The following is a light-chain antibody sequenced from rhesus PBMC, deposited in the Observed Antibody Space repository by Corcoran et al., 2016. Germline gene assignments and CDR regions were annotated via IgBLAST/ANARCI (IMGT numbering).Light chain of an antibody. CDR1: QGISSW. V-gene: IGKV1-21*01. CDR3: QQYNSAPPT. J-gene: IGKJ1*01. CDR2: KAS. Sequence: DIQMTQSPSSLSASVGDRVTITCRASQGISSWVAWYQQKPGKAPKLLIYKASSLQSGVPSRSSGSGSRTDFTLTISSLQPEDFATYYCQQYNSAPPTFGQGTKVEIK.